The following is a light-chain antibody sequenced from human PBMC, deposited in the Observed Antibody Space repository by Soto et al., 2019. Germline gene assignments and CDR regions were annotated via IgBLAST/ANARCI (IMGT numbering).Light chain of an antibody. Sequence: IQMTQSPSSLSASVGDRVTITCRAGQSIFISLNWYQQRPGKAPTLLIYKASSLESGVPSRFSGSGSGTEFTLTISRLEPEDFAVYYCQQYGNSPITCGQGTRREI. V-gene: IGKV1-5*03. CDR2: KAS. CDR3: QQYGNSPIT. J-gene: IGKJ5*01. CDR1: QSIFIS.